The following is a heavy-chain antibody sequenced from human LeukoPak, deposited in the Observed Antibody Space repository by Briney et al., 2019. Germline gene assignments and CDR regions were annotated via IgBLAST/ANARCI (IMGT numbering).Heavy chain of an antibody. CDR1: GFTFSSYA. J-gene: IGHJ5*02. CDR3: AKGMVRGVNNWFDP. V-gene: IGHV3-23*01. Sequence: GGSLRLSCAASGFTFSSYAINWVRQAPGKGLEWVSAISGSGGSTYYADSVKGRFTISRDNSKNTLYLQMNSLRAEDTAVYYCAKGMVRGVNNWFDPWGQGTLVTVSS. D-gene: IGHD3-10*01. CDR2: ISGSGGST.